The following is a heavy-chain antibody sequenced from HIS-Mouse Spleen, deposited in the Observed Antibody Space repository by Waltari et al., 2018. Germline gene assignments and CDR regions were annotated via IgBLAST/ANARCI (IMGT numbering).Heavy chain of an antibody. CDR1: GASISSSSHY. D-gene: IGHD6-13*01. V-gene: IGHV4-39*07. CDR3: AREIPYSSSWYDWYFDL. Sequence: QLQLQEAGPGLVKPSETLSLTCTVSGASISSSSHYWGRIRQPPGKGLEWIGSIYYSGSTYYNPSLKSRVTISVDTSKNPFSLKLSSVTAADTAVYYCAREIPYSSSWYDWYFDLWGRGTLVTVSS. J-gene: IGHJ2*01. CDR2: IYYSGST.